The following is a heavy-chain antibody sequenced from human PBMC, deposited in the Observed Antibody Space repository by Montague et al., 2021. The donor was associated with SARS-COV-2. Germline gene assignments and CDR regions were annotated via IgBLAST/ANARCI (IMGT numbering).Heavy chain of an antibody. J-gene: IGHJ2*01. CDR2: IYTSGST. D-gene: IGHD3-22*01. CDR3: ARDPLYYYDSSGLLLDWYFCL. CDR1: GDSITSGSNY. Sequence: TLSLTCTVSGDSITSGSNYWSWIRQPAGKGLEWIGRIYTSGSTYYNPSLKSRVTISVDTSKNQFSLKLSSVTAADTAVYYCARDPLYYYDSSGLLLDWYFCLWGRGTLVTVSS. V-gene: IGHV4-61*02.